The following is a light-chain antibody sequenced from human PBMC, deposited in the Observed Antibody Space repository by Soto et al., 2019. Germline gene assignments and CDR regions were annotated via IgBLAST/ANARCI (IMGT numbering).Light chain of an antibody. J-gene: IGKJ1*01. CDR2: AAS. CDR1: HGISNY. V-gene: IGKV1-27*01. CDR3: QQYNSAPQT. Sequence: IHMTQSPSSLSASVGDRVTITCRASHGISNYLAWYQKKPGKVPKLLIYAASTLQSGVPSRFSGSGSGTDFTLTISSLQPEDVATYSCQQYNSAPQTFGQGSKVDIK.